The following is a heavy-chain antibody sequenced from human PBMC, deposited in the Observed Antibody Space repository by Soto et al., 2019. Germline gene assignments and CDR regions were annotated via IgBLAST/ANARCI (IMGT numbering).Heavy chain of an antibody. J-gene: IGHJ4*02. CDR3: ARISFVGYVFYFDY. CDR1: GGSISSGGYY. CDR2: IYYSGST. D-gene: IGHD5-12*01. Sequence: SETLSLTCTVSGGSISSGGYYWSWIRQHPGKGLEWIGYIYYSGSTYYNPSLKSRVTISVDTSKNQFSLKLSSVTAADTAVYYCARISFVGYVFYFDYWGQGTLVTVSS. V-gene: IGHV4-31*03.